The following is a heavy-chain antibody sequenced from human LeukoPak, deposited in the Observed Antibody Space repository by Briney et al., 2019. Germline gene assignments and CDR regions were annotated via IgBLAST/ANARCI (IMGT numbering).Heavy chain of an antibody. D-gene: IGHD3-10*01. CDR3: ARSTAYGSGRDAFDI. J-gene: IGHJ3*02. CDR2: ISAYNGNT. V-gene: IGHV1-18*01. Sequence: ASVKVSCKASGYTFTSYGISWVRQAPGQGLEWMGWISAYNGNTNYAQKLQGRVTMTTDTSTSTAYMELRSLRSDDTAVYYCARSTAYGSGRDAFDIWGQGTMVTVSS. CDR1: GYTFTSYG.